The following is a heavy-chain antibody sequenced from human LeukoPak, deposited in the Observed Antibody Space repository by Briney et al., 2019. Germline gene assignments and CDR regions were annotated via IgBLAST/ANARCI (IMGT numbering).Heavy chain of an antibody. CDR2: IYYSGST. CDR1: GGSISSYY. J-gene: IGHJ6*03. D-gene: IGHD1-26*01. CDR3: ARVRWELLSYYYMDV. Sequence: SETLSLTCTVSGGSISSYYWSWIRQPPGKGLEWIGYIYYSGSTNYNPSLKSRVTISVDTSKNQFSLKLSSVTAADTAVYYCARVRWELLSYYYMDVWGKGTTVTVSS. V-gene: IGHV4-59*01.